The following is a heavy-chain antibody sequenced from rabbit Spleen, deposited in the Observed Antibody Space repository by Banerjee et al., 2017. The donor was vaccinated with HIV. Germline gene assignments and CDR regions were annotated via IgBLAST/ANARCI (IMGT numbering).Heavy chain of an antibody. Sequence: QSLEESGGDLVKPGASLKLTCTASGFSFSSAYYICWVRQAPGKGLDLIACIYAATAKPVYATWAKGRFTISRTSSTTVTLQMTSLTAADTATYFCARDLAGAIGWNFYLWGPGTLVTVS. D-gene: IGHD4-1*01. J-gene: IGHJ4*01. CDR3: ARDLAGAIGWNFYL. CDR1: GFSFSSAYY. CDR2: IYAATAKP. V-gene: IGHV1S40*01.